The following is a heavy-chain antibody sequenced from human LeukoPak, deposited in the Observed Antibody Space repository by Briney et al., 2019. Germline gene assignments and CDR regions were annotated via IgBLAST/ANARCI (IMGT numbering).Heavy chain of an antibody. Sequence: GGSLRLSCAVSGLTYSDYYMSWVRQAPGKGLEWVSVISESGDVTHYADSMEGRFTISRDNTKNTLNLQMNGLRDEDTATYYCARDSSHYLGSSDYWGQGALVTVSS. J-gene: IGHJ4*02. D-gene: IGHD6-6*01. V-gene: IGHV3-23*01. CDR3: ARDSSHYLGSSDY. CDR1: GLTYSDYY. CDR2: ISESGDVT.